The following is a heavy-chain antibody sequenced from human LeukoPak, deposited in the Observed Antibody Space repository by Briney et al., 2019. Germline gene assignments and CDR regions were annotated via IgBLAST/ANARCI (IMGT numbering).Heavy chain of an antibody. CDR1: GFTFSSFY. V-gene: IGHV3-7*01. CDR3: ARTTILDY. Sequence: PGGSLRLSCAASGFTFSSFYMTWVRQAPGKGLEWVATIEQDGSDKHYVDSVKGRFIISRDNAKNSLYLQMSSLRAEDTAVYYCARTTILDYWGQGTLVTVSS. CDR2: IEQDGSDK. J-gene: IGHJ4*02. D-gene: IGHD4-17*01.